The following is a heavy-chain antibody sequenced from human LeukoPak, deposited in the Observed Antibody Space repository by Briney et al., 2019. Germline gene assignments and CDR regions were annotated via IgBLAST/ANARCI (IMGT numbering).Heavy chain of an antibody. D-gene: IGHD4-17*01. Sequence: GGSLRLSCAASGFTFSTYSMIWVRQVPGKRPVWVSRINDDGSDTIYADSVRGRFTISRDDAKNTVYLQMNTLRAEDTAVYYCARDPNGDYVGAFDFWGRGTMVTVS. J-gene: IGHJ3*01. CDR1: GFTFSTYS. CDR3: ARDPNGDYVGAFDF. CDR2: INDDGSDT. V-gene: IGHV3-74*01.